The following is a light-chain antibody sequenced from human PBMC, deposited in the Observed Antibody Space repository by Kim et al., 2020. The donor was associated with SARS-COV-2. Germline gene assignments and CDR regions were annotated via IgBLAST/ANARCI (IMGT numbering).Light chain of an antibody. Sequence: DIQMTQSPSSLSASVGDRVTITCRASQSISSYLNWYQQKPGKAPKLLIYAASSLQSGVPSRFSGSGSGTDFTLTISSLQPEDFATYYCQQSYSTTINFGQGTRLEIK. CDR1: QSISSY. CDR3: QQSYSTTIN. J-gene: IGKJ5*01. V-gene: IGKV1-39*01. CDR2: AAS.